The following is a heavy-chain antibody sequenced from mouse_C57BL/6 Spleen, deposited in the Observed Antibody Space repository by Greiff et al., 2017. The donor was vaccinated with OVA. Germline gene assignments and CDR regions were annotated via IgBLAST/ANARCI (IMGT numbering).Heavy chain of an antibody. V-gene: IGHV1-26*01. D-gene: IGHD2-4*01. CDR2: INPNNGGT. CDR1: GYTFTDYY. CDR3: ARYDDGRGAMDD. Sequence: EVQLQQSGPELVKPGASVKISCKASGYTFTDYYMNWVKQSHGKSLEWIGDINPNNGGTSYNQKFKGKATLTVDKSSSTAYMELRSLTSEDSAVYYCARYDDGRGAMDDWGQGTSVTVSS. J-gene: IGHJ4*01.